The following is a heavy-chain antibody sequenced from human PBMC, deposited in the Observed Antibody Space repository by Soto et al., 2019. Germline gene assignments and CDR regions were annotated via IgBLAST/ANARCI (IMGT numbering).Heavy chain of an antibody. J-gene: IGHJ5*02. CDR2: ISRDGNAI. CDR1: GFIFSDYY. CDR3: ARGAEMSSLTKWFDP. D-gene: IGHD1-1*01. Sequence: GGSLRLSCAASGFIFSDYYMSWIRQAPGKGLEWLAYISRDGNAIFYADSVIGRFTVSRDNAKNSLFLQMDDLRAEDTAMFFCARGAEMSSLTKWFDPWGQGTLVTVSS. V-gene: IGHV3-11*01.